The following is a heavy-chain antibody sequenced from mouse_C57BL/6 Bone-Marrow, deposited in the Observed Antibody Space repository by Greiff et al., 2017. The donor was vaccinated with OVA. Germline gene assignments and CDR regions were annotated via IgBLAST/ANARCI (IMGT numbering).Heavy chain of an antibody. V-gene: IGHV1-18*01. D-gene: IGHD2-3*01. CDR3: ARCWLLRYFDV. CDR2: INPNNGGT. Sequence: VQLQQSGPELVKPGASVKIPCKASGYTFTDYNMDWVKQSHGKSLEWIGDINPNNGGTIYNQKFKGKATLTVDKSSSTAYMELRSLTSEDTAVYYCARCWLLRYFDVWGTGTTVTVSS. CDR1: GYTFTDYN. J-gene: IGHJ1*03.